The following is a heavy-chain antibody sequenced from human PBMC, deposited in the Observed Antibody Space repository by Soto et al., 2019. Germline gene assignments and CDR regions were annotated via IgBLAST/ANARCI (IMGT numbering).Heavy chain of an antibody. Sequence: GESLKISCKVSGYSFTSYWIGWVRQMPGKGLEWMGIIYPGDSDTRYSPSFQGQVTISADKSISTAYLQWSSLKASDTAMYYCARNTDYGDYFWFDPWGQGPWSPSPQ. V-gene: IGHV5-51*01. CDR1: GYSFTSYW. CDR2: IYPGDSDT. CDR3: ARNTDYGDYFWFDP. J-gene: IGHJ5*02. D-gene: IGHD4-17*01.